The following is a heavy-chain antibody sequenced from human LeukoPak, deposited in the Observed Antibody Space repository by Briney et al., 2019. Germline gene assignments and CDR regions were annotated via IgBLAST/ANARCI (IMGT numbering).Heavy chain of an antibody. V-gene: IGHV1-3*01. CDR1: GYTFTSYA. CDR2: INAGNGNT. Sequence: GGSLRLSCAASGYTFTSYAMHWVRQAPGQRLEWMGWINAGNGNTKYSQKFQGRVTITRDTSASTAYMELSSLRSEDTAVYYCAREGQLGWFDPWGQGTLVTVSS. D-gene: IGHD1-1*01. CDR3: AREGQLGWFDP. J-gene: IGHJ5*02.